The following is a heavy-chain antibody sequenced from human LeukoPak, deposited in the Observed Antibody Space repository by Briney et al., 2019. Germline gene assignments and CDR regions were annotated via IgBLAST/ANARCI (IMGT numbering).Heavy chain of an antibody. CDR1: GGSINSYY. CDR2: MYYSGSP. V-gene: IGHV4-59*01. J-gene: IGHJ4*02. Sequence: PSETLSLTCTVFGGSINSYYWSWIRQPPGKGLEWIGYMYYSGSPNYNPSLKSRVAISVDTSKSQFSLKLSSVTAADTAVYYCAREGGPYRPLDYSGQGTLVTVAS. CDR3: AREGGPYRPLDY.